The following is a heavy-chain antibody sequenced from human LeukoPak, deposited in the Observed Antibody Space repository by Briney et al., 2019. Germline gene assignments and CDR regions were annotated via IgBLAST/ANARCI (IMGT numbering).Heavy chain of an antibody. CDR2: IIDTGST. CDR3: ARGLASGYPPIPFDY. D-gene: IGHD3-3*01. Sequence: SETLSLTCVVYAESFSGYYWTWIRQPPGKGLEWIGEIIDTGSTKYNSSLKSRVTISVDTSKNEFSLNLTSATAADTAIYYCARGLASGYPPIPFDYWGQGTLVTVSS. V-gene: IGHV4-34*12. J-gene: IGHJ4*02. CDR1: AESFSGYY.